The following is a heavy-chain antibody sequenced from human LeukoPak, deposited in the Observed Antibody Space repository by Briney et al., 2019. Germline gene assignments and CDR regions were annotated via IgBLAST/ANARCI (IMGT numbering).Heavy chain of an antibody. J-gene: IGHJ5*02. V-gene: IGHV1-2*02. D-gene: IGHD2-2*01. CDR1: GYTFTGYY. Sequence: GASVKVSCKASGYTFTGYYMHWVRQAPGQGLEWMGWILPNSGGTKYAQKFQGRVTMTRDKSISTAYMELSSLTSDDTAVYYCARGVGVVTWNWFDPWGQETLVTVSS. CDR3: ARGVGVVTWNWFDP. CDR2: ILPNSGGT.